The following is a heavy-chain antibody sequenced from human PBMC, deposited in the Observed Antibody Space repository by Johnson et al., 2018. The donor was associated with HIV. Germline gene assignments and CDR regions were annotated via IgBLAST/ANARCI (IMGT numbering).Heavy chain of an antibody. CDR1: GFTFSSYA. J-gene: IGHJ3*02. D-gene: IGHD6-6*01. CDR2: ISYDGSNK. V-gene: IGHV3-30*04. CDR3: ARAEQLAGGAFDI. Sequence: VQLVESGGGVVRPGGSLRLSCAASGFTFSSYAMHWVRQAPGKGLEWVAVISYDGSNKYYADSVKGRFTISRDNSKNTLYPQMNSLRAEDTAVYYCARAEQLAGGAFDIWGQGTMVTVSS.